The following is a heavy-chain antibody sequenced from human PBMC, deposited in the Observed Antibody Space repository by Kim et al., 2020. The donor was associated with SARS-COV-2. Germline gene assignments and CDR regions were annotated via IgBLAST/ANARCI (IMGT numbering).Heavy chain of an antibody. CDR2: ISLSGGST. V-gene: IGHV3-23*01. J-gene: IGHJ6*02. D-gene: IGHD2-15*01. CDR3: VRAFCSGGNCFNGMDV. CDR1: GFTLSNFA. Sequence: GGSLRLSCIPSGFTLSNFAMNWVRQAPRKGLEWVSGISLSGGSTYYADSVKGRFPISRDDSKNTLFLQMSSLRAEDTAMYYCVRAFCSGGNCFNGMDVWGQGTTVTV.